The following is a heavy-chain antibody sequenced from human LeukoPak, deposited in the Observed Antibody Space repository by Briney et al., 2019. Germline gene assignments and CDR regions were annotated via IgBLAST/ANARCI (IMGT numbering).Heavy chain of an antibody. Sequence: GGSLRLSCAASGFTFSNAWMSWVRQAPGKGLEWVSAISGSGGSTYYADSVKGRFTISRDNSKNTLYLQMNSLRAEDTAVYYCAKDQLRYYYDSSGYFDYWGQGTLVTVSS. CDR1: GFTFSNAW. V-gene: IGHV3-23*01. CDR3: AKDQLRYYYDSSGYFDY. D-gene: IGHD3-22*01. CDR2: ISGSGGST. J-gene: IGHJ4*02.